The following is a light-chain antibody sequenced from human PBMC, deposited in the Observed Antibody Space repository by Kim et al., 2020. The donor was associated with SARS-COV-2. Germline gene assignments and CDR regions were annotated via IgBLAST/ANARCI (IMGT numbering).Light chain of an antibody. J-gene: IGKJ1*01. Sequence: YPGERAPLPCRASQSVSRNLAWYQQKPGQAPRLLIYGASTRATGIPARFSGSGSGTEFTLTISSLQSEDFAVYYCQQYNNWPPWTFGQGTKVDIK. CDR1: QSVSRN. CDR3: QQYNNWPPWT. V-gene: IGKV3-15*01. CDR2: GAS.